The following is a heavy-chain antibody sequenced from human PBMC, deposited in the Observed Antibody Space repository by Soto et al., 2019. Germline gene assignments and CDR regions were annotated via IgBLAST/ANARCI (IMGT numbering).Heavy chain of an antibody. CDR2: INPSGGST. D-gene: IGHD4-17*01. CDR1: GYTFTSYY. J-gene: IGHJ6*03. CDR3: ARGYGDFYYYYYMDV. Sequence: GASVKVSCKASGYTFTSYYMHWVRQAPGQGLEWTGIINPSGGSTSYAQKFQGRVTMTRDTSTSTVYMELSSLRSEDTTVYYCARGYGDFYYYYYMDVWGKGTTVTVS. V-gene: IGHV1-46*03.